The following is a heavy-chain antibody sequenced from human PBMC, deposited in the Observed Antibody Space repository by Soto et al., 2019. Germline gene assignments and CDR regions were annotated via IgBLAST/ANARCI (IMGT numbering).Heavy chain of an antibody. J-gene: IGHJ6*03. CDR2: ISWNSGSI. CDR3: AKDKGDIVVVPAAKRGRDYSYYMDL. Sequence: EVQLVESGGGLVQPGRSLRLSCAASGFTFDDYAMHWVRQAPGKGLEWVSGISWNSGSIGYADSVKGRFTISRYNAKNTQYLQMNRLRAEDTALYYCAKDKGDIVVVPAAKRGRDYSYYMDLLGKGTTVPVSS. D-gene: IGHD2-2*01. CDR1: GFTFDDYA. V-gene: IGHV3-9*01.